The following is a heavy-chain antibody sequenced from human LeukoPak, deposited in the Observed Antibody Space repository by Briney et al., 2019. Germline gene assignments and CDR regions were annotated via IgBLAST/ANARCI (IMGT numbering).Heavy chain of an antibody. CDR2: MNPNSGNT. V-gene: IGHV1-8*01. J-gene: IGHJ4*02. Sequence: ASVKVSCKASGYTFTSYDINWVRQATGQGLEWMGWMNPNSGNTGYAQKLQGRVTMTRNTSISTAYMELSSLRSEDTAVYYCAIYSKQWLVRRVFDYWGQGTLVTVSS. CDR3: AIYSKQWLVRRVFDY. D-gene: IGHD6-19*01. CDR1: GYTFTSYD.